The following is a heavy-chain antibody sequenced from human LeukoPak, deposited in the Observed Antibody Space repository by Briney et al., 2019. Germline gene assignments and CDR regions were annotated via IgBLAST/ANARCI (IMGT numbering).Heavy chain of an antibody. J-gene: IGHJ3*02. V-gene: IGHV3-33*08. D-gene: IGHD4-11*01. CDR3: ARGLQYPEDRAFGI. Sequence: QPGRSLRLSCAASGFTFSSYGMNWVRQAPGKGLEWVAVIWYDGSTKYYADSVKGRFTISRDNSKNTVYLQMNSLRAEDTAVYYCARGLQYPEDRAFGIWGQGTMVTVSS. CDR1: GFTFSSYG. CDR2: IWYDGSTK.